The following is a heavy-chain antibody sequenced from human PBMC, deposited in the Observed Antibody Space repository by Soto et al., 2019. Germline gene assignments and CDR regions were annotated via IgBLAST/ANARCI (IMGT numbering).Heavy chain of an antibody. Sequence: ASVKVSCKVSGYTLTELSMHWVRQAPGKGLEWMGGFDPEDGETIYAQKFQGRVTMTEDRSTDTAYMELSSLRSEDTAVYYCATGPTPTYGSGIDYWGQGTLVTVSS. CDR2: FDPEDGET. V-gene: IGHV1-24*01. J-gene: IGHJ4*02. CDR1: GYTLTELS. D-gene: IGHD3-10*01. CDR3: ATGPTPTYGSGIDY.